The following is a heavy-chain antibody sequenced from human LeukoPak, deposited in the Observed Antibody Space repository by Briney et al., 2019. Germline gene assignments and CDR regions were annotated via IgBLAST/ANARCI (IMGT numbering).Heavy chain of an antibody. V-gene: IGHV4-4*02. D-gene: IGHD3-22*01. CDR1: GGSISSSNW. J-gene: IGHJ4*02. CDR2: IYHSGST. Sequence: SETLSLTCAVSGGSISSSNWWSWVRQPPGKGLEWIGEIYHSGSTNYNPSLKSRVTISVDTSKNQFSLKLSSVTAADTAVYYCAREGDRYYYDSSSYYPFDYWGQGTLVTVSS. CDR3: AREGDRYYYDSSSYYPFDY.